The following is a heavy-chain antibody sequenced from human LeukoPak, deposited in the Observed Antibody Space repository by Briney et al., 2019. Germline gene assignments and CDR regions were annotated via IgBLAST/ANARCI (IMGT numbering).Heavy chain of an antibody. D-gene: IGHD3-22*01. Sequence: SETLSLTCAVSGGSISSGGYSWTWIRHPPGKGLEWIGYIYHSGSTYYNPSLKSRVTISVDRSKNQFSLKLSSVTAADTAVYYCVRVSSSGYYEYYFDYWGQGTLVTVSS. J-gene: IGHJ4*02. CDR2: IYHSGST. V-gene: IGHV4-30-2*01. CDR3: VRVSSSGYYEYYFDY. CDR1: GGSISSGGYS.